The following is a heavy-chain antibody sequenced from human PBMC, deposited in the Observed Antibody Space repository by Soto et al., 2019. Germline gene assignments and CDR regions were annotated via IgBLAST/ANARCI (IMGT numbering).Heavy chain of an antibody. J-gene: IGHJ4*01. CDR3: ARPRHHTAMVFDY. CDR2: TYFGGST. CDR1: GGSISSTPSY. V-gene: IGHV4-39*01. Sequence: SETLSLTCPVSGGSISSTPSYWAWIRQPPGKGLEWVGSTYFGGSTYYNPSLKSRVSISVDTSKNQISLKVSPATATDTAVYFCARPRHHTAMVFDYWGQGTLVTVPS. D-gene: IGHD5-18*01.